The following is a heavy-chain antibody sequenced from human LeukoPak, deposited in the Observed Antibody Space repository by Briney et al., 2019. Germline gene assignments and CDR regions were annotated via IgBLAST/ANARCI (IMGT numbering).Heavy chain of an antibody. D-gene: IGHD6-13*01. CDR3: SRAYSTGWLGINDY. CDR1: GFAFSDYA. Sequence: PGRSLRLSCTASGFAFSDYAMSWVRQAPGKGLEWVGFIRNKANGGTADYAAFVKGRFTISRDDSKTIAYLQMNSLKTEDTAVYYCSRAYSTGWLGINDYWGQGALVTVSS. V-gene: IGHV3-49*04. J-gene: IGHJ4*02. CDR2: IRNKANGGTA.